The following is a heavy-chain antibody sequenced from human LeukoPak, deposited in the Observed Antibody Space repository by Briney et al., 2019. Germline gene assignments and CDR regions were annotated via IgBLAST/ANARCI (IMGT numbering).Heavy chain of an antibody. Sequence: PSETLSLTCTVSGDSISSSYYWGWIRQPPGKGLEWIGSIYHSGITYYNPSLKGRVTISTDTSKNQFSLKLSSVTAADTAVYYCARVTGTPSITMVREVTSFDYWGQGTLVTVSS. D-gene: IGHD3-10*01. CDR3: ARVTGTPSITMVREVTSFDY. J-gene: IGHJ4*02. CDR1: GDSISSSYY. V-gene: IGHV4-38-2*02. CDR2: IYHSGIT.